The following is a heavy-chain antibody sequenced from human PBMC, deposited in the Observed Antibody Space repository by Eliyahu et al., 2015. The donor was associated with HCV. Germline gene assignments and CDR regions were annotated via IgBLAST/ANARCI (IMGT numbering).Heavy chain of an antibody. Sequence: DVQLLESGGGLVQPGGSXRLSCAAXGFXXSSXAMSWVRQAPGKGLGWVAXSGGISGSTXYADSVRGRFTIFRDNSKNTLSLQMNSLRAEDTAIYYCAKPRSGWYIFDYWGQGTLVTVSS. CDR2: SGGISGST. CDR3: AKPRSGWYIFDY. J-gene: IGHJ4*02. D-gene: IGHD6-13*01. V-gene: IGHV3-23*01. CDR1: GFXXSSXA.